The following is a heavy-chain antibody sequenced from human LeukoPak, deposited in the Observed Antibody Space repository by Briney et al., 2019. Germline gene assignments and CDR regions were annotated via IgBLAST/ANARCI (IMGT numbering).Heavy chain of an antibody. CDR3: ARDDNDYYDSSSYYPWGY. CDR1: GYTFTGYY. Sequence: VASVKVSCKASGYTFTGYYMHWVRQAPGQGLEWMGWINPNSGGTNFTQKFQGRVTMTRDTSISTAYMELRSLRSDDTAVYYCARDDNDYYDSSSYYPWGYWGQGTLVTVSS. D-gene: IGHD3-22*01. CDR2: INPNSGGT. J-gene: IGHJ4*02. V-gene: IGHV1-2*02.